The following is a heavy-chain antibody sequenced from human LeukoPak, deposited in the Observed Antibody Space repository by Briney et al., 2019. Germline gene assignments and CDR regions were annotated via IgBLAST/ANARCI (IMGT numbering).Heavy chain of an antibody. D-gene: IGHD2-2*01. CDR1: GYTFTNFY. CDR2: INPSGGTT. J-gene: IGHJ5*02. V-gene: IGHV1-46*01. Sequence: ASVKVSCKASGYTFTNFYIHWVRQAPGQGLEWMGIINPSGGTTTYAKKFQGRVTMTRDTSTSTVYMQLSSLRSEDTAVYYCAREGTLLSANWFDPWGQGTLVTVSS. CDR3: AREGTLLSANWFDP.